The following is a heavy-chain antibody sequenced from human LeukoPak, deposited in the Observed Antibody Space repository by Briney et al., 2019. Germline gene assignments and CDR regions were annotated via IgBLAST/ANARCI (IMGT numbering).Heavy chain of an antibody. CDR2: IYYSGST. CDR3: ARDYSKVGPQPFDI. Sequence: PSETLSLTCTVSGGSISSGDYYWSWIRQPPGKGLEWIGYIYYSGSTNSNPSLKSRVTIPVDTSKNQFSLRLSSVTAADTAGYYCARDYSKVGPQPFDIWGQGTMVTVSS. CDR1: GGSISSGDYY. D-gene: IGHD6-13*01. V-gene: IGHV4-61*08. J-gene: IGHJ3*02.